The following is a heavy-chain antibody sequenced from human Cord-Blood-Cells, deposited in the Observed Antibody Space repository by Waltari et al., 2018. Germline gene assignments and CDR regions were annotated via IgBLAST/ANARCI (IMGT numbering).Heavy chain of an antibody. Sequence: EVQLVESGGGLVKPGGSLRLSCAASGFTFSSYSMNWVRQAPGKGLEWVSSISSSSSHIYYADSVKGRFTISRDNAKNSLYLQMNSLRAEDTAVYYCAGGYCSSTSCYDAFDIWGQGTMVTVSS. CDR2: ISSSSSHI. J-gene: IGHJ3*02. V-gene: IGHV3-21*01. CDR1: GFTFSSYS. D-gene: IGHD2-2*01. CDR3: AGGYCSSTSCYDAFDI.